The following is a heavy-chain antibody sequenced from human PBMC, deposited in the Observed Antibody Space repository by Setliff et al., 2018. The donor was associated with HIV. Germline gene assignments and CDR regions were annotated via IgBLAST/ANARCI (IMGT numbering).Heavy chain of an antibody. CDR3: AITTVTMGNFDY. CDR2: IKPSGGST. V-gene: IGHV1-46*01. J-gene: IGHJ4*02. D-gene: IGHD4-17*01. CDR1: GGTFSSYA. Sequence: SVKVSCKASGGTFSSYAISWVRQAPGQGLEWMGIIKPSGGSTNYARKFQGRVTMTRDTSTSTAYMELSSLRSEDTAVYYCAITTVTMGNFDYWGQGTLVTVSS.